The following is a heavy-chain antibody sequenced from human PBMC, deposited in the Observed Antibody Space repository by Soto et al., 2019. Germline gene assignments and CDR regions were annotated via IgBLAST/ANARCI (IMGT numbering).Heavy chain of an antibody. CDR1: GFTVSSNY. CDR2: IYSGGST. V-gene: IGHV3-66*01. J-gene: IGHJ3*02. D-gene: IGHD2-21*02. CDR3: ARKNMVTSPRGAFDI. Sequence: EVQLVESGGGLVQPGGSLRLSCAASGFTVSSNYMSWVRQAPGKGLEWVSVIYSGGSTYYADSVKGRFTISRDNSKNTLYLQMNSLRAEDTAVYYCARKNMVTSPRGAFDIWGQGTMVTVSS.